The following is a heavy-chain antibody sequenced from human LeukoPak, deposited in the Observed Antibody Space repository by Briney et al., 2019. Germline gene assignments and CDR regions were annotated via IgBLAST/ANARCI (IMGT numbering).Heavy chain of an antibody. D-gene: IGHD3-10*01. J-gene: IGHJ6*03. CDR3: AKSYRGVVRGGSYFYYYMDV. V-gene: IGHV3-23*01. CDR1: GFTFSSYA. CDR2: ISGSGGST. Sequence: GGSLRLSCAASGFTFSSYAMSWFRQAPAKGLEWVSAISGSGGSTYYADSVKGRFTISRDNSKNTLYLQMNSLRAEDTAVYYCAKSYRGVVRGGSYFYYYMDVWGKGTTVTVSS.